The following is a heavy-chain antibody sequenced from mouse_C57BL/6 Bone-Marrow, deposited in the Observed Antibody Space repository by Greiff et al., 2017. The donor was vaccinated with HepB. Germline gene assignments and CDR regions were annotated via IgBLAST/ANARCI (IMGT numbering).Heavy chain of an antibody. CDR2: IDPENGDT. V-gene: IGHV14-4*01. CDR3: TTWGFHYYGSFTWFAY. D-gene: IGHD1-1*01. Sequence: EVQLQESGAELVRPGASVKLSCTASGFNIKDDYMHWVKQRPEQGLEWIGWIDPENGDTEYASKFQGKATITADTSSNTAYLQLSSLTSEDTAVYYCTTWGFHYYGSFTWFAYWGQGTLVTVSA. J-gene: IGHJ3*01. CDR1: GFNIKDDY.